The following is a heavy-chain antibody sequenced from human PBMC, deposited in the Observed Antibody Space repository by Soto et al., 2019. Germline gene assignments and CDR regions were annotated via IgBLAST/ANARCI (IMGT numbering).Heavy chain of an antibody. CDR1: GFTFRTYS. J-gene: IGHJ5*02. CDR3: ARGDDFWSGNYLSWFDP. Sequence: GGSLRLSCAASGFTFRTYSMNWVRQSPGKGLEWVSSISGSGSYVYYADSVKGRFTISRDNAKNSLYLQMNSLRAEDTAVYYCARGDDFWSGNYLSWFDPWGQGTLVTVSS. V-gene: IGHV3-21*01. D-gene: IGHD3-3*01. CDR2: ISGSGSYV.